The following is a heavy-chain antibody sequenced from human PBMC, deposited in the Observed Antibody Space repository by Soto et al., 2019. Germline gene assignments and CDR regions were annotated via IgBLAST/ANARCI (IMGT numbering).Heavy chain of an antibody. D-gene: IGHD5-18*01. J-gene: IGHJ4*01. CDR2: ISSSSSTI. V-gene: IGHV3-48*01. CDR3: ARDSGYSYGPLDY. Sequence: EVQLVESGGGLVQPGGSLRLSCAASGFTFSSYSMNWVRQAPGKGLEWVSYISSSSSTIYYADSVKGRFTISRDNAKNSLYLQMNSLRAEDTAVYYCARDSGYSYGPLDYWGHGTLVTVSS. CDR1: GFTFSSYS.